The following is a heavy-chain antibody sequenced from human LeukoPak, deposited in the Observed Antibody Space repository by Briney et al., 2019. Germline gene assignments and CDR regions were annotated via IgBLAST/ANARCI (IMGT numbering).Heavy chain of an antibody. D-gene: IGHD2-21*01. J-gene: IGHJ4*02. CDR2: ISSNGGST. CDR3: ARGTRVVVIANLDY. CDR1: GVTFSSYA. V-gene: IGHV3-64*01. Sequence: GGSLRLSCAASGVTFSSYAMHWVRQAPGKGLEYVSAISSNGGSTYYANSVKGRFTISRDNSKNTLYLQMGSLRAEDMAVYYCARGTRVVVIANLDYWGQGTLVTVSS.